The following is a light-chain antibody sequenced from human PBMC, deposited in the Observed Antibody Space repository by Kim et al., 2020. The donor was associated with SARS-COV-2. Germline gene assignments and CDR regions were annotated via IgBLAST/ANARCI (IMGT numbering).Light chain of an antibody. CDR2: GAS. CDR3: QQYHDWTT. V-gene: IGKV3-15*01. J-gene: IGKJ1*01. Sequence: SVAPGEGLTLSCRASLRINRSVAWYAHNPGRAPRLLMYGASARASGVPASFRGSGSGTDFSLSISSLQSEDFAIYYCQQYHDWTTFGQGTKVDIK. CDR1: LRINRS.